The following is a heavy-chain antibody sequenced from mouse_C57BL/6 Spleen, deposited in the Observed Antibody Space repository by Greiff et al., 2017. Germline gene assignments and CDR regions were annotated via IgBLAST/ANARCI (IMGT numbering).Heavy chain of an antibody. D-gene: IGHD1-1*01. Sequence: EVMLVESGGDLVKPGGSLKLSCAASGFTFSSYGMSWVRQTPDKRLEWVATISSGGSYTYYPDSVKGRFTISRDNAKNTLYLQMSSLKSEDTAMYYCARQGSGDAMDYWGQGTSVTVSS. CDR2: ISSGGSYT. V-gene: IGHV5-6*01. CDR3: ARQGSGDAMDY. CDR1: GFTFSSYG. J-gene: IGHJ4*01.